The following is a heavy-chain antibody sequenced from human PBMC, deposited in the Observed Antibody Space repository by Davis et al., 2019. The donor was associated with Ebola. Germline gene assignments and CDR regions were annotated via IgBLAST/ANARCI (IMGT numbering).Heavy chain of an antibody. Sequence: AASVTVSCKASGGTFSSYTISWVRQAPGQGLEWMGRIIPILGIANYAQKFQGRVTITADKSTSTAYMELSSLRSEDTAVYYCARHYLHTSWYFDSWGQGTLVTVSS. CDR3: ARHYLHTSWYFDS. V-gene: IGHV1-69*02. J-gene: IGHJ4*02. CDR2: IIPILGIA. CDR1: GGTFSSYT. D-gene: IGHD2/OR15-2a*01.